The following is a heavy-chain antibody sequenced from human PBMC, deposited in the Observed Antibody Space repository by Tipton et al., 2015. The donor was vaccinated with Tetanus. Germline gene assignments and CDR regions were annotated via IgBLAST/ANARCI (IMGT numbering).Heavy chain of an antibody. J-gene: IGHJ5*02. V-gene: IGHV4-59*01. D-gene: IGHD3-16*01. CDR2: IYYKGST. Sequence: TLSLTCTISGDSMSPYYWGWLRQPPGKGLEWIGYIYYKGSTNYNPSLRSRVTISIDTSSNQFSLKLTSVTPADTAIYYCARALKQGANWFDPWGQGTLVTVSS. CDR1: GDSMSPYY. CDR3: ARALKQGANWFDP.